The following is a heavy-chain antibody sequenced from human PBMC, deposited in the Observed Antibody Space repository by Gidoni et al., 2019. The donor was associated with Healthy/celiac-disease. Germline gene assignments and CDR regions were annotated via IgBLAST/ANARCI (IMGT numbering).Heavy chain of an antibody. CDR3: ARDSEGIAVADPTPNWFDP. J-gene: IGHJ5*02. D-gene: IGHD6-19*01. CDR1: GFTFSSYS. CDR2: ISSSSSTI. Sequence: EVQLVESGGGLVQPGGSLRLSCAASGFTFSSYSMHWVRQAPGKGLEWVSYISSSSSTIYYADSVKGRFTISRDNAKNSLYRQMNSLRDEDTAVYYCARDSEGIAVADPTPNWFDPWGQGTLVTVSS. V-gene: IGHV3-48*02.